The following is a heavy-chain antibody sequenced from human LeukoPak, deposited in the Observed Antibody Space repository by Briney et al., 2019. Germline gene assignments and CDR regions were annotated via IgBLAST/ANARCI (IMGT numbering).Heavy chain of an antibody. CDR2: IIPIFGTA. CDR3: ASGLGYCSGGSCYPPQNWFDP. D-gene: IGHD2-15*01. CDR1: GGTFSSYA. V-gene: IGHV1-69*13. Sequence: SVKVSCKASGGTFSSYAISWVRQAPGQGLEWMGGIIPIFGTANYAQKFQGRVTITADESTSTAYMELSSLRSEDTAVYYCASGLGYCSGGSCYPPQNWFDPWGQGTLVTVSS. J-gene: IGHJ5*02.